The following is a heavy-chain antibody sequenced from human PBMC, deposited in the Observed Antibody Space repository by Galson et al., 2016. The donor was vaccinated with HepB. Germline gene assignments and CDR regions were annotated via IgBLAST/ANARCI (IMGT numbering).Heavy chain of an antibody. V-gene: IGHV3-30*03. J-gene: IGHJ4*02. CDR2: ISFDGDT. Sequence: SLRLSCAASGFIFSEHAMHWIRQAPVKGLEWLAVISFDGDTYYANSVKGRFTISRDNSKNTLYLQMNSLRGDDAAVYYCARGDPWYSSGWGPDHSGQGTLVSVSS. CDR1: GFIFSEHA. CDR3: ARGDPWYSSGWGPDH. D-gene: IGHD6-19*01.